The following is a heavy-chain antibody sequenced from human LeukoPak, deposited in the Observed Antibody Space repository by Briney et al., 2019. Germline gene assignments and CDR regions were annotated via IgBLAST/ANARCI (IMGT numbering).Heavy chain of an antibody. D-gene: IGHD3-10*01. V-gene: IGHV3-30*02. Sequence: PGGSLRLSCAASGFTFSSYAMHWVRQAPGKGLEWVAFIRYDGSNKYYADSVKGRFTISRDNSKNTLYLQMNSLRAEDTAVYYCAKDPESYYYGSGTKGNYFDYWGQGTLVTVSS. CDR3: AKDPESYYYGSGTKGNYFDY. CDR1: GFTFSSYA. CDR2: IRYDGSNK. J-gene: IGHJ4*02.